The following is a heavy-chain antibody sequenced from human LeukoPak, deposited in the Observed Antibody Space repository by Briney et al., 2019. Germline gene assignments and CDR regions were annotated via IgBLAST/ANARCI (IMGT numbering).Heavy chain of an antibody. CDR1: GFTFSSYG. J-gene: IGHJ6*02. D-gene: IGHD1-14*01. CDR3: ARDSALKVLLALNRSYYYGMDV. V-gene: IGHV3-33*01. Sequence: GGSLRLSCAASGFTFSSYGMHWVRQAPGKGLEWVAVIWYDGSNKYYADSVKGRFTISRDNSKNTLSLQMNSLSAEDTAVYYCARDSALKVLLALNRSYYYGMDVWGQATTVTVSS. CDR2: IWYDGSNK.